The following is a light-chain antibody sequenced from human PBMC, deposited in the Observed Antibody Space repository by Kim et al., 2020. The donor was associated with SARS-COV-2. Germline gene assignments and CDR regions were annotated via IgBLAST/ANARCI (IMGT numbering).Light chain of an antibody. CDR2: LSSDGSH. CDR1: SGHSNDA. CDR3: QTWDTGIRV. V-gene: IGLV4-69*01. J-gene: IGLJ3*02. Sequence: VKLTCTLGSGHSNDAIAWHQQQPEKGPRYLMNLSSDGSHSKGDGIPDRFSGSSSGAERYLTISSIKSEDEADYYCQTWDTGIRVFGGGTQLTVL.